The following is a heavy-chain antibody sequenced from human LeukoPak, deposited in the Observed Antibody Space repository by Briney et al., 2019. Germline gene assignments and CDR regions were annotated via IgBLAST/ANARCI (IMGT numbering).Heavy chain of an antibody. CDR3: AKDYDDAFDM. CDR2: ISYDGRNK. CDR1: GFTFSSYD. D-gene: IGHD5-12*01. J-gene: IGHJ3*02. V-gene: IGHV3-30*18. Sequence: PGGSLRLSCAASGFTFSSYDMHWVRQAPGKGLEWVAVISYDGRNKYYPDSVKGRFTISRGNSKNTLYLQMNSLRAEDTAVYYCAKDYDDAFDMWGQGTIVTVSS.